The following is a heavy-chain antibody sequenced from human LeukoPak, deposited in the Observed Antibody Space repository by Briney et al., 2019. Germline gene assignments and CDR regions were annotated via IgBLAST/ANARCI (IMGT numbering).Heavy chain of an antibody. Sequence: ASVKVSCKTSGYTFNAYYMHWVRQAPGQGLEWMGWINPNSGGSNYAQKFQGRVTMTRDTSISTAYMELSRLRSDDTAVYYCARHLIFLRSQYYFDYWGQGTLVTVSS. V-gene: IGHV1-2*02. J-gene: IGHJ4*02. CDR1: GYTFNAYY. CDR3: ARHLIFLRSQYYFDY. CDR2: INPNSGGS. D-gene: IGHD3-16*01.